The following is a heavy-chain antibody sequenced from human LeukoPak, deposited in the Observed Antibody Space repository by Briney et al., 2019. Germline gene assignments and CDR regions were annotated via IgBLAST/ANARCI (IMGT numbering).Heavy chain of an antibody. CDR1: GGSISSYY. V-gene: IGHV4-4*07. D-gene: IGHD1-26*01. CDR3: ATPASEFTGSYHFDY. CDR2: IYTSGST. J-gene: IGHJ4*02. Sequence: SETLSLTCTVSGGSISSYYWSWIRQPAGKGLEWIGRIYTSGSTNYNPSLKSRVTISVDKSKNQFSLKLTSVTAADTAVYYCATPASEFTGSYHFDYWGQGSLVTVSS.